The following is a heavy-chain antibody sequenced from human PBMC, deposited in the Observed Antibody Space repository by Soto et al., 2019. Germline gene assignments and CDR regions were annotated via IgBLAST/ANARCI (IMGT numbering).Heavy chain of an antibody. Sequence: PGGSLRLSCAASGFTFSSYGMHWVRQAPGKGLEWVAVIWYDGSNKYYADSVKGRFTISRDNSKNTLYLQMNSLRAEDTAVYYCARDLDTMVRGVRFYYYYGMDVWGQGTTVTVSS. V-gene: IGHV3-33*01. CDR3: ARDLDTMVRGVRFYYYYGMDV. CDR2: IWYDGSNK. D-gene: IGHD3-10*01. J-gene: IGHJ6*02. CDR1: GFTFSSYG.